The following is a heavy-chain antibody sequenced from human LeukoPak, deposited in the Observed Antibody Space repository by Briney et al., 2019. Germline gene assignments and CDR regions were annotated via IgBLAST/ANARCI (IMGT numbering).Heavy chain of an antibody. V-gene: IGHV1-69*04. D-gene: IGHD3-22*01. J-gene: IGHJ4*02. CDR2: IIPILGIA. CDR3: AREDNSGYYTSYGETRFDY. Sequence: ASVKVSCKASGGTFCNYAISWVRQAPGQGLEWMGRIIPILGIANYAQKFQGRVTITADKSTSTAYMELSSLRSEDTAVYYCAREDNSGYYTSYGETRFDYWGQGTLVTVSS. CDR1: GGTFCNYA.